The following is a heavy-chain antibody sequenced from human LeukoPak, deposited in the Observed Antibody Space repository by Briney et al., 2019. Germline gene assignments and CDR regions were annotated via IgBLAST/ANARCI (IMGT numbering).Heavy chain of an antibody. V-gene: IGHV1-8*01. Sequence: GASVKVSCKASGYTFTSYDINWVRQATGQGLEWTGWMNPNSGNTGYAQKFQGRVTMTRNTSISTAYMELSSLRSEGTAVYYCARAYSSSWYFGQWFDPWGQGTLVTVSS. CDR1: GYTFTSYD. CDR2: MNPNSGNT. D-gene: IGHD6-13*01. CDR3: ARAYSSSWYFGQWFDP. J-gene: IGHJ5*02.